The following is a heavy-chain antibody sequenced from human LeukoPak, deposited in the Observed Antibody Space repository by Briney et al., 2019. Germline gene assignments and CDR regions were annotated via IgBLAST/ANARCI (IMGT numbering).Heavy chain of an antibody. CDR2: ISGSGGST. Sequence: GGSLRLSCAASGFTFSSYAMSWVRQAPGKGLEWVSAISGSGGSTYYAGSVKGRFTISRDNSKNTLYLQMNSLRAEDTAVYYCAKGGNGPHAFDIWGQGTMVTVSS. J-gene: IGHJ3*02. D-gene: IGHD1-1*01. V-gene: IGHV3-23*01. CDR1: GFTFSSYA. CDR3: AKGGNGPHAFDI.